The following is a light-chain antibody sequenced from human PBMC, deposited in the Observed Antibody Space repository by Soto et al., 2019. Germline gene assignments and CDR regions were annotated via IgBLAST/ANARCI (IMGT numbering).Light chain of an antibody. CDR3: YQRNDWRPPLT. CDR2: DAS. Sequence: EIVLTQSPATLSLSPGERATLSCRASQSINSYLAWYQQKPGQAPRLLLYDASYRTIGIPARFSGSGSGTDVYHTTSSLPPAECGDYYCYQRNDWRPPLTFGGGTKLEIK. J-gene: IGKJ4*02. CDR1: QSINSY. V-gene: IGKV3-11*01.